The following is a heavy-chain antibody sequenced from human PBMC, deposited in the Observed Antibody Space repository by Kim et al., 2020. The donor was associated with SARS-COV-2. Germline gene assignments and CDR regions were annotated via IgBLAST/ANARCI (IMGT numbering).Heavy chain of an antibody. CDR2: INHSGST. V-gene: IGHV4-34*01. J-gene: IGHJ4*02. Sequence: SETLSLTCAVYGGSFSGYYWSWIRQPPGKGLEWIGEINHSGSTNYNPSLKSRVTISVDTSKNQFSLKLSSVTAADTAVYYFARGWCGQCVFDYWGQGTLVTVSS. D-gene: IGHD2-8*01. CDR1: GGSFSGYY. CDR3: ARGWCGQCVFDY.